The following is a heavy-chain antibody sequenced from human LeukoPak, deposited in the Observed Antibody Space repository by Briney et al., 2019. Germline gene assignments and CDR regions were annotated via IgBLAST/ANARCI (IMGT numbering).Heavy chain of an antibody. CDR3: ARFVPYFDY. Sequence: GGSLRLSCTASGFTFGDYAVSWVRQAPGKGLEGVGFIRSKAYGGTTEYAASVKGRFTISRDDSKSIAYLQLNSLKTEDTAVYCCARFVPYFDYWGQGTLVTVSS. D-gene: IGHD3-10*01. V-gene: IGHV3-49*04. J-gene: IGHJ4*02. CDR2: IRSKAYGGTT. CDR1: GFTFGDYA.